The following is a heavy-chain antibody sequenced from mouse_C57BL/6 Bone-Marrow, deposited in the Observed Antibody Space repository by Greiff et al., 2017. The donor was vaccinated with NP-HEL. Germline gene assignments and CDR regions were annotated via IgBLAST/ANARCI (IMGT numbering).Heavy chain of an antibody. CDR1: GFTFSSYA. V-gene: IGHV5-9-1*02. CDR2: ISSGGDYI. J-gene: IGHJ3*01. D-gene: IGHD1-1*01. Sequence: EVMLVESGEGLVKPGGSLKLSCAASGFTFSSYAMSWVRQTPEKRLEWVAYISSGGDYIYYADTVKGRFTISRDNARNTLYLQMSSLRSEDTAMYYCTRGGRGFYYGSSYEGFAYWGQGTLVTVSA. CDR3: TRGGRGFYYGSSYEGFAY.